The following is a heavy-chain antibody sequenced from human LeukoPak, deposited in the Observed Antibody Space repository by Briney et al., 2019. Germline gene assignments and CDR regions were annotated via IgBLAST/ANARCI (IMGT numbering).Heavy chain of an antibody. J-gene: IGHJ4*02. CDR2: INPNSGGT. V-gene: IGHV1-2*02. CDR3: ARDSDSSGWYYSYTRHYYFDY. CDR1: GYTFSGYY. Sequence: GASVKVSCKASGYTFSGYYMHWVRQAPGQGLEWMGWINPNSGGTNYAQKFQGRVTMTRDSSISTAYMELRSLRSDDTAVYYCARDSDSSGWYYSYTRHYYFDYWGQGTLVTVSS. D-gene: IGHD6-19*01.